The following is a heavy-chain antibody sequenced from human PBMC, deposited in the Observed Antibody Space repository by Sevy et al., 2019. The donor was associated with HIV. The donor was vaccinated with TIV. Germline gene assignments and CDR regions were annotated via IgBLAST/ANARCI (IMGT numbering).Heavy chain of an antibody. J-gene: IGHJ4*02. CDR1: GFSFSSYA. D-gene: IGHD3-10*01. CDR2: ISGSGGST. CDR3: AKGGLTMVLGVFDH. Sequence: GGSLRLSCAASGFSFSSYAMNWVRQTPGEGLEWVSGISGSGGSTYYADSVKGHFTISRDNSSNMVYLQMNSLRAEDTAVYYCAKGGLTMVLGVFDHWGQGTLVTVSS. V-gene: IGHV3-23*01.